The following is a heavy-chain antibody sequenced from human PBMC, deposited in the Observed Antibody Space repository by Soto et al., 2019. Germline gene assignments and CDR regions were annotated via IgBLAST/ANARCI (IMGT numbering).Heavy chain of an antibody. CDR2: ISGSGGSA. CDR1: GFIFSSYA. V-gene: IGHV3-23*01. D-gene: IGHD4-17*01. J-gene: IGHJ4*02. CDR3: AKEQAVSLLNYGEALDY. Sequence: EVQLLESGGGLVQPGGSLRLSCAASGFIFSSYAMSWVRQAPGKGLEWVSGISGSGGSADYADSVKGRFTISRDDSKNTLFLQMISLRAEDTAVYYCAKEQAVSLLNYGEALDYWGQGSLVTVSS.